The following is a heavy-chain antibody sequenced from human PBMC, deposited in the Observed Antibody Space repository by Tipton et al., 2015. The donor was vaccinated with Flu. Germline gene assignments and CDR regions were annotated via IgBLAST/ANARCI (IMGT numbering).Heavy chain of an antibody. CDR2: MYTSGST. CDR1: GGSMSSYY. Sequence: TLSLTCTVSGGSMSSYYWAWIRQPAGKGLEWIGHMYTSGSTKYNPSLESRVTMSVDTSNNHFYLKLRSVTAADTAVYYCARGSGSGTYLIFDLWGQGSLATVSS. CDR3: ARGSGSGTYLIFDL. D-gene: IGHD3-10*01. V-gene: IGHV4-4*07. J-gene: IGHJ4*02.